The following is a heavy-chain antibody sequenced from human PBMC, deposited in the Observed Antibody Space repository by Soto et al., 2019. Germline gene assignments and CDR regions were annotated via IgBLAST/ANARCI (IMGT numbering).Heavy chain of an antibody. CDR3: AFIAAAGKGDY. CDR2: INAGNGNT. CDR1: GYTFTSYA. V-gene: IGHV1-3*01. J-gene: IGHJ4*02. Sequence: ASVKVSCKASGYTFTSYAMHWVRQAPGQRLEWMGWINAGNGNTKYSQKLQGRDTITRDTSASTAYMELSSLRSEDTAVYYCAFIAAAGKGDYWGQGTLVTVSS. D-gene: IGHD6-13*01.